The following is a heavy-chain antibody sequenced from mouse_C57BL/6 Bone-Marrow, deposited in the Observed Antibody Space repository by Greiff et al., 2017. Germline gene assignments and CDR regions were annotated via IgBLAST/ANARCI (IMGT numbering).Heavy chain of an antibody. CDR2: IDPSDSYT. Sequence: QVQLQQPGAELVMPGASVKLSCKASGYTFTSYWMHWVKQRPGQGLEWIGEIDPSDSYTNYNQKFKGKSTLTVDKSSSTAYMQLSSLTSEVSAVYYCARDYGYEGGYAMDYWGQGTSVTVSS. J-gene: IGHJ4*01. V-gene: IGHV1-69*01. CDR3: ARDYGYEGGYAMDY. CDR1: GYTFTSYW. D-gene: IGHD2-2*01.